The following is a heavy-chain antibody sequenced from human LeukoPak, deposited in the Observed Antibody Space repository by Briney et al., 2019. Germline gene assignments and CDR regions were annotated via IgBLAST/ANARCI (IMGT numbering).Heavy chain of an antibody. D-gene: IGHD4-17*01. V-gene: IGHV4-34*01. CDR1: GGSFSGYY. CDR3: ARGLGGYGDYVRPRFDP. Sequence: SETLSLTCAVYGGSFSGYYWSWIRQPPGKGLEWIGEINHSGSTNYNPSLKSRVTISVDTSKNQFSLKLSSVTAADTAVYYCARGLGGYGDYVRPRFDPWGQGTLVTVPS. CDR2: INHSGST. J-gene: IGHJ5*02.